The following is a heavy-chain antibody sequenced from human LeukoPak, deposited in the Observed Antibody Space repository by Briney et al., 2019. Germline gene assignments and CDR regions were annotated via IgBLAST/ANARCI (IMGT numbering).Heavy chain of an antibody. J-gene: IGHJ4*02. V-gene: IGHV1-69*05. CDR1: GGTFSSYA. CDR2: IIPIFGTA. D-gene: IGHD5-18*01. CDR3: ARGALSIYHTAIGPLCY. Sequence: ASVKVSCKASGGTFSSYAISWVRQAPGQGLEWMGGIIPIFGTANYAQKFQGRVTITTDESTSTAYMELSSLRSEDTAVYYCARGALSIYHTAIGPLCYWGQGTLVTVSS.